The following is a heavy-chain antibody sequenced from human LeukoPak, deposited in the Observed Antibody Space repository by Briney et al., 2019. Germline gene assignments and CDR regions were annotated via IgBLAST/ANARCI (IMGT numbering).Heavy chain of an antibody. V-gene: IGHV1-2*02. J-gene: IGHJ6*02. CDR3: AREAIAAAFNYYYYYGMDV. D-gene: IGHD6-13*01. Sequence: ASVKVSCKTSGYTFNANYMHWVRQAPGQGLEWMGWINPNSGGTNYAQKFQGRVTMTRDTSISTAYMELSRLRSDDTAVYYCAREAIAAAFNYYYYYGMDVWGQGTTVTVSS. CDR1: GYTFNANY. CDR2: INPNSGGT.